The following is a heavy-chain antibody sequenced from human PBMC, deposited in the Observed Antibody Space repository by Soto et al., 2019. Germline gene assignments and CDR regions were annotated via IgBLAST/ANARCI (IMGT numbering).Heavy chain of an antibody. CDR2: ITGGGST. Sequence: GGSLRLSCVVSGFSFSYAIIWVRQAPGKGQEWVSGITGGGSTEYAASVKGRFTISRDNSKNTVYLQMNSLRAEDTAMYYCAKDAVYNDGLWLVSDWGQGTLVTVSS. CDR3: AKDAVYNDGLWLVSD. CDR1: GFSFSYA. D-gene: IGHD2-21*01. J-gene: IGHJ4*02. V-gene: IGHV3-23*01.